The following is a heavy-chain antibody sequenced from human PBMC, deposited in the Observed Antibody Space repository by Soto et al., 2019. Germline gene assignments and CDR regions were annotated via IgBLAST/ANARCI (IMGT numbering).Heavy chain of an antibody. CDR2: IYHSGST. CDR3: ARGYCSSISCYHGMDV. D-gene: IGHD2-2*01. J-gene: IGHJ6*02. CDR1: GYSISSGYY. V-gene: IGHV4-38-2*01. Sequence: PSETLSLTCAVSGYSISSGYYWGWIRQPPGKGLEWIGSIYHSGSTYYNPSLKSRATISVDTSKNQFSLKLSSVTAADTAVYYCARGYCSSISCYHGMDVWGQGTTVTVSS.